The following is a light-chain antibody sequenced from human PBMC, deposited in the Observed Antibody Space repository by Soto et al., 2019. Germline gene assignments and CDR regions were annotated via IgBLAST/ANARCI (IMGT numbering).Light chain of an antibody. CDR3: QQYNNWPAWT. CDR2: GAS. CDR1: QSVSSSY. J-gene: IGKJ1*01. V-gene: IGKV3-15*01. Sequence: EIVLTQSPDTLSLSPGERATLSWRASQSVSSSYLAWYQQKLGQAPRLLIQGASTRATGIPARFSGSGSGTEFTLTISSLQSEDFAVYYCQQYNNWPAWTFGQGTKVDIK.